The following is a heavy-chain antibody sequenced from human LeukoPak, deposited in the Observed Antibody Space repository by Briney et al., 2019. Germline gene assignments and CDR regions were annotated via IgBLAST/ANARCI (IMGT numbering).Heavy chain of an antibody. J-gene: IGHJ4*02. CDR2: IIPIFGTA. CDR1: GGTFSSYA. CDR3: ARAGVIPVVIRGQIGEKESYDY. V-gene: IGHV1-69*13. Sequence: GASVKVSCKASGGTFSSYAISWVRQAPGQGLEWMGGIIPIFGTANYAQKFQGRVTITADESTSTAYMELSSLRSEDTAVYYCARAGVIPVVIRGQIGEKESYDYWGQGTLVTVSS. D-gene: IGHD3-22*01.